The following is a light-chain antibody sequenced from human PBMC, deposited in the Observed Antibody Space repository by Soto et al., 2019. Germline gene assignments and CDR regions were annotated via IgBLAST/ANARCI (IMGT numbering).Light chain of an antibody. CDR3: QQRSNWPPG. CDR2: DAS. Sequence: EIVLTQSPATLSLSPGERATLSCRASQSVSSYLAWYQQKPGQAPRLLIYDASNRATGIPARFSGSGSGTDFTLTISSLEPEDFAVYYCQQRSNWPPGFGQGTRWRL. CDR1: QSVSSY. J-gene: IGKJ5*01. V-gene: IGKV3-11*01.